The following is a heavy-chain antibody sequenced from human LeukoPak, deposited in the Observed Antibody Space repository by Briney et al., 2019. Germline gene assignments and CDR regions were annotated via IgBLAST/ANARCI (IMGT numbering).Heavy chain of an antibody. Sequence: GGSLRLSCAASGFSFSGYSMNWVRQAPCKGLEWVTFIGYDGRNKYYADSVKGRFTISRDNSKNTLYLQMNSLRAEDTAVYYCAKDNAYYYADYWGQGTLVTVSS. V-gene: IGHV3-30*02. CDR2: IGYDGRNK. CDR1: GFSFSGYS. CDR3: AKDNAYYYADY. D-gene: IGHD3-10*01. J-gene: IGHJ4*02.